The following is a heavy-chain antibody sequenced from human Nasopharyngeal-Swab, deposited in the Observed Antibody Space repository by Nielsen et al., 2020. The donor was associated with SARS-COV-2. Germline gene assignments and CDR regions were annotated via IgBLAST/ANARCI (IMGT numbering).Heavy chain of an antibody. J-gene: IGHJ4*02. CDR1: GFAFGSYG. Sequence: GESLKISCTASGFAFGSYGMHWVRQAPGRGLEWVAVIWYDASKIYYADSVKGRFTISRDNSKNTLYLEMNSLRPDDTAVYYCAKDPYSSAWCPDYWGQGTLVTVSA. D-gene: IGHD6-19*01. CDR3: AKDPYSSAWCPDY. V-gene: IGHV3-30*02. CDR2: IWYDASKI.